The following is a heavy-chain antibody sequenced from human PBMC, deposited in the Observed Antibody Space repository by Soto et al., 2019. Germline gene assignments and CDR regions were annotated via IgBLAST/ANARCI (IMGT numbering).Heavy chain of an antibody. D-gene: IGHD2-21*02. CDR3: AKLSAGINQPTLTTVMTVLDS. Sequence: SETLSLTCAVSGGSISSSNWWSWVRQPPGKGLEWIGEIYHSGSTNYNPSLKSRVTISVDKSKNQFSLKLSSVTAADTSVYFCAKLSAGINQPTLTTVMTVLDSWGRGALVTVSS. CDR2: IYHSGST. V-gene: IGHV4-4*02. CDR1: GGSISSSNW. J-gene: IGHJ4*02.